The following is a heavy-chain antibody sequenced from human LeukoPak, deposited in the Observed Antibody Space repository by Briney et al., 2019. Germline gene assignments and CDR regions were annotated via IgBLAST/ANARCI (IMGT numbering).Heavy chain of an antibody. CDR1: GGTFSSYA. CDR3: ARGGVVPAALNWFDP. J-gene: IGHJ5*02. D-gene: IGHD2-2*01. Sequence: SVKVSCKASGGTFSSYAISWVRQAPGQGLEWMGGIIPIFGTANYAQKFQGRVTITADESTSTAYMELSSLRSEDTAVYYCARGGVVPAALNWFDPWGQGTLVTVSS. CDR2: IIPIFGTA. V-gene: IGHV1-69*13.